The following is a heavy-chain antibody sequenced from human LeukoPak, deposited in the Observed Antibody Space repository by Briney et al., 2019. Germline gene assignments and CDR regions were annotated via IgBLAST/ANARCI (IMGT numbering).Heavy chain of an antibody. CDR3: AKDIAAAGDN. Sequence: PGGSLRLSCAASGFTFSSYAMSWVRQAPGKGLEWVSAISGSGDSTYYGDSVKGRFTISRDNSKNTLYLQMNSLRAEDTAVYYCAKDIAAAGDNWGQGTLVTVSS. V-gene: IGHV3-23*01. CDR2: ISGSGDST. J-gene: IGHJ4*02. CDR1: GFTFSSYA. D-gene: IGHD6-13*01.